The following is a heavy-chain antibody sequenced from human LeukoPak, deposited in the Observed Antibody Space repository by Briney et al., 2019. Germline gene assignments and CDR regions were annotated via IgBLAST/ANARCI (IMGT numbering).Heavy chain of an antibody. CDR2: IIPIFGTA. V-gene: IGHV1-69*13. CDR3: ARDGATVVTPYYYYYMDV. D-gene: IGHD4-23*01. Sequence: ASVKVSCKASGGTFSSYAISWVRQAPGQGLEWMGGIIPIFGTANYAQKFQGRVTITADESTSTAYMELSSLRSEDTAVYYCARDGATVVTPYYYYYMDVWGKGTTVTVSS. CDR1: GGTFSSYA. J-gene: IGHJ6*03.